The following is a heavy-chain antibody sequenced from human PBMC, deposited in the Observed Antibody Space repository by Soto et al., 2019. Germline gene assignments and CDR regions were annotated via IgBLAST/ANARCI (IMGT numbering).Heavy chain of an antibody. V-gene: IGHV3-30*04. CDR2: ISYDGRSK. D-gene: IGHD6-13*01. CDR1: GFTFRNYA. J-gene: IGHJ4*02. CDR3: ARERAIVATGTFSY. Sequence: PGGSLRLSCAASGFTFRNYAMYWVRQAPNKGLEWVAVISYDGRSKYYADSVKGRFTISRDSSKNTLSLQMNSLRAEDTAVYYCARERAIVATGTFSYWGQGTLVTVSS.